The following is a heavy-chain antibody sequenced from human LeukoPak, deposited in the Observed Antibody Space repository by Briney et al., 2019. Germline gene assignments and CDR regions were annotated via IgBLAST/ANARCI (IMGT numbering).Heavy chain of an antibody. D-gene: IGHD6-19*01. CDR3: ARHRPTSYSSVWYEVYFDY. V-gene: IGHV4-59*08. Sequence: YPSETLSLTCSVSGPSVSTYYWRWIRPPPGKGLEWSVYIYYSGSTNYNPSLKSRLTISVDTSMNQFSLKLSSVTAPNTPVYYCARHRPTSYSSVWYEVYFDYWCQGTLVTVSS. CDR2: IYYSGST. CDR1: GPSVSTYY. J-gene: IGHJ4*02.